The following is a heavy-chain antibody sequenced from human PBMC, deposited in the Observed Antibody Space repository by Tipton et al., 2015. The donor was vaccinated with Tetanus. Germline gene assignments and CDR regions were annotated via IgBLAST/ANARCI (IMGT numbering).Heavy chain of an antibody. CDR2: IYHNGGT. CDR3: ARANFDFSKKGPFDS. Sequence: TLSLTCTVSGGSISSYYWSWIRQPPGKGLEWIGFIYHNGGTYYNPSLKSRATISMDRSNTQFSLRLDSLTAADTAVYFCARANFDFSKKGPFDSWGQGSLVIVSA. D-gene: IGHD3-3*01. CDR1: GGSISSYY. J-gene: IGHJ4*02. V-gene: IGHV4-4*09.